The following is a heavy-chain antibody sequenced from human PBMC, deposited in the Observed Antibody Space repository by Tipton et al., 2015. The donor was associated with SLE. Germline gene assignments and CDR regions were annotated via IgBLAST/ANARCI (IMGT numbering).Heavy chain of an antibody. CDR2: VYYTGNT. D-gene: IGHD1-26*01. Sequence: TLSLTCIVSGDSISSSSYYWGWIRQPPGKGLEWVGTVYYTGNTFYNPSLKSRVTIALDTSKKQISLRLSSVTAADTAVYYCARAGSIVGADAFDIWGQGTTVTVSS. V-gene: IGHV4-39*07. J-gene: IGHJ3*02. CDR3: ARAGSIVGADAFDI. CDR1: GDSISSSSYY.